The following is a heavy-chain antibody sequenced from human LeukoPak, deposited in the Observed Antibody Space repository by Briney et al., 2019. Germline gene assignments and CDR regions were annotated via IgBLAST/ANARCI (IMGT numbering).Heavy chain of an antibody. D-gene: IGHD4-17*01. CDR3: AKERQTGDYFTSDF. CDR1: GFTFSSYV. Sequence: GGSLRLSCAASGFTFSSYVMHWVRQAPGKGLEWVAVISYDGSNKYYADSVKGRFTISRDNSKSTVYLQMNSLRADDTAVYYCAKERQTGDYFTSDFWGQGTLVTVSS. J-gene: IGHJ4*02. V-gene: IGHV3-30*18. CDR2: ISYDGSNK.